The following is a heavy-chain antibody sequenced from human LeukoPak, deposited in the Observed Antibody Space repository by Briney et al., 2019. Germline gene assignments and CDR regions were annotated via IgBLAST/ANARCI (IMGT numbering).Heavy chain of an antibody. CDR2: IYYSGST. CDR1: GGSNSSYY. J-gene: IGHJ4*02. Sequence: SETLSLTCTVPGGSNSSYYWSWIRQPPGKGLEWIGYIYYSGSTNYNPSLKSRVTISVDTSKNQFSLKLSSVTAADTAVYYCARHAGSLIILDYWGQGTLVTVSS. D-gene: IGHD3-10*01. CDR3: ARHAGSLIILDY. V-gene: IGHV4-59*08.